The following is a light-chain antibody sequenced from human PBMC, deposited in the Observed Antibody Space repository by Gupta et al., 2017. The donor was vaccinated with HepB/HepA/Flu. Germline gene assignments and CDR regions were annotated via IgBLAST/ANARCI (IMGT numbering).Light chain of an antibody. Sequence: IVITHSPATICFSPGERSTLSCRASQSVSSNLEWYQQKPGQAPRLLIYVASNRDTGFPDRFSGSGSGTEFTLTISSLQSEDFAVYYCQQDNNWPLTFGGGTKVEIK. CDR2: VAS. J-gene: IGKJ4*01. CDR3: QQDNNWPLT. V-gene: IGKV3-15*01. CDR1: QSVSSN.